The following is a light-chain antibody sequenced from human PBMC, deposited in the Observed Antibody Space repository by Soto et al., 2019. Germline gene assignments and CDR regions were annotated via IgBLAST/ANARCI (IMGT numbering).Light chain of an antibody. Sequence: DIVMTQSPDSLAVSLGERATINCKSSQSLLYSSNNKNYLAWYQQKPGQPPKLLIYWASTRESGVPDRFSGSGSGTDFTLTIGSLQAEDVAVYYCQQYYSTPFTFGQGTKLEIK. CDR1: QSLLYSSNNKNY. CDR3: QQYYSTPFT. V-gene: IGKV4-1*01. J-gene: IGKJ2*01. CDR2: WAS.